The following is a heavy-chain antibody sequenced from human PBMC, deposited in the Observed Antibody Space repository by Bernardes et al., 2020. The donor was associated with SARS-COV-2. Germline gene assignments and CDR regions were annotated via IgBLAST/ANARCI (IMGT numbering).Heavy chain of an antibody. CDR1: GYTFTGYY. V-gene: IGHV1-2*02. Sequence: ASVKVSCKASGYTFTGYYMHWVRQAPGQGLEWMGWINPNSGGTNYAQKFQGRVTMTRDTSISTAYMELSRLRSDDTAVYYCAIPPTNYDRYGMDVWDQGTTVTVSS. CDR2: INPNSGGT. D-gene: IGHD3-22*01. J-gene: IGHJ6*02. CDR3: AIPPTNYDRYGMDV.